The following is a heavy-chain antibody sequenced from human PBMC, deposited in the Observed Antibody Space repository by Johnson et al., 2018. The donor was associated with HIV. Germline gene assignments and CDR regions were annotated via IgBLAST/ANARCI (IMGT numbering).Heavy chain of an antibody. CDR3: VSSGCQRCAFDI. CDR2: IYSGGKT. V-gene: IGHV3-53*01. D-gene: IGHD6-19*01. CDR1: GFTVSSDY. J-gene: IGHJ3*02. Sequence: VQLVESGGGLIQPGGSLRLSCAVSGFTVSSDYMSWVRQAPGKGLEWVSVIYSGGKTYYADSVKGRFTISRDNSKNTLYLQMNSLKAEDTAVYYCVSSGCQRCAFDIWGQGTMVTVSS.